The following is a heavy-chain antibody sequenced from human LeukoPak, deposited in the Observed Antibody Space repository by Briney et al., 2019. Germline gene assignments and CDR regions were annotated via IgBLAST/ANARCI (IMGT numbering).Heavy chain of an antibody. CDR2: INPGATWT. CDR1: GYSFTRHY. J-gene: IGHJ4*02. V-gene: IGHV1-46*01. CDR3: ARQREGSSSSDY. D-gene: IGHD6-13*01. Sequence: GASVKVSCKASGYSFTRHYMHWVRQAPGQGLEWMGVINPGATWTNYAQKFQGRVTMTRDMSTTTDYMELSSPTSDDTAVYYCARQREGSSSSDYWGQGTLVTVSS.